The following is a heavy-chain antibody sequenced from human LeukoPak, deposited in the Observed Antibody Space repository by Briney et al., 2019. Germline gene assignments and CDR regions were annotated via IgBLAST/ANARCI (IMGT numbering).Heavy chain of an antibody. J-gene: IGHJ4*02. Sequence: GASVKVSCKASGYTFINYYMHWVQQAPGQGLEWMGIINPSGGSTRYAQKFQGRVTMTRDTSTSTVYMELSSLRSEDTAVYYCARSYSGSYYAESGVDYWGQGTLVTVSS. D-gene: IGHD1-26*01. CDR1: GYTFINYY. CDR3: ARSYSGSYYAESGVDY. V-gene: IGHV1-46*01. CDR2: INPSGGST.